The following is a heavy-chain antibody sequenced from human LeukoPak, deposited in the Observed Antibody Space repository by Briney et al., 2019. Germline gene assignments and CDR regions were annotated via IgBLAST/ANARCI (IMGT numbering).Heavy chain of an antibody. D-gene: IGHD6-6*01. CDR2: IYYSGST. Sequence: PETLSLTCSVSDGSITMDYYYWGWVRQPPGKGLEWIGSIYYSGSTYYTPSLKSRVIISVDTSKNQFSLSLRSVTAADTAVYYCARDGLSSSTNWYFDLWGRGTLVTVSS. J-gene: IGHJ2*01. V-gene: IGHV4-39*07. CDR3: ARDGLSSSTNWYFDL. CDR1: DGSITMDYYY.